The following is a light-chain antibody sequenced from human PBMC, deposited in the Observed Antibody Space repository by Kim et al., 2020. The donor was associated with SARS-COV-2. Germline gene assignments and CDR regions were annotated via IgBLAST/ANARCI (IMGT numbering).Light chain of an antibody. CDR3: QAWDSGTGV. V-gene: IGLV3-1*01. CDR2: QDS. CDR1: ELGNKY. J-gene: IGLJ1*01. Sequence: VSPGQTASITCSGDELGNKYASWYQQKSGQSPVLVIYQDSKRPSGIPERFSGSNSGNTATLTISGTQAMDEADYYCQAWDSGTGVFGTGTKVTVL.